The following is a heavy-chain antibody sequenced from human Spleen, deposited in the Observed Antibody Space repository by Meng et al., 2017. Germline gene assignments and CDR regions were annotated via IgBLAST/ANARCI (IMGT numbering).Heavy chain of an antibody. Sequence: QVHRGKSGGEVKKPGSSVKVSCKASGGTFSRFGISWLRQAPGQGLEWMGEIIPIFGRTNYAKKFQGRVTMTRNTSISTAYMELSSLRSEDTAVYYCARQRLTGNWFDPWGQGTLVTVSS. CDR3: ARQRLTGNWFDP. D-gene: IGHD1-14*01. CDR1: GGTFSRFG. V-gene: IGHV1-69*06. J-gene: IGHJ5*02. CDR2: IIPIFGRT.